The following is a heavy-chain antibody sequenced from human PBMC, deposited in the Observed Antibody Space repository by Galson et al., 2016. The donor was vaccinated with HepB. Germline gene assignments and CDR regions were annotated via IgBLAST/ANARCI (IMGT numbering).Heavy chain of an antibody. Sequence: SLRLSCADSGFIFRSYAMNWVRQAPGKGLEWLAVISNDGSNKYFADSVKGRFTISRDNSKNTLYLQMNSLRVEDTAVYYCARGPGSYYRGREYYYGMDVWGQGTTVTVSS. J-gene: IGHJ6*02. CDR3: ARGPGSYYRGREYYYGMDV. CDR1: GFIFRSYA. V-gene: IGHV3-30-3*01. D-gene: IGHD3-10*01. CDR2: ISNDGSNK.